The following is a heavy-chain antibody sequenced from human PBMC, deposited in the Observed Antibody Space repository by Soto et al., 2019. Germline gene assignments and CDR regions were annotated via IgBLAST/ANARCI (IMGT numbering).Heavy chain of an antibody. J-gene: IGHJ4*02. Sequence: SETLSLTCAVYGGSFSGYYWSWIRQPPGKGLEWIGEINHSGSTNYNPSLKSRVTISVDTSKNQFSLKLSSVTAADTAVYYCARGPVGDIVVVPAQVYFDYWGQGTLVTVSS. CDR1: GGSFSGYY. D-gene: IGHD2-2*01. CDR3: ARGPVGDIVVVPAQVYFDY. V-gene: IGHV4-34*01. CDR2: INHSGST.